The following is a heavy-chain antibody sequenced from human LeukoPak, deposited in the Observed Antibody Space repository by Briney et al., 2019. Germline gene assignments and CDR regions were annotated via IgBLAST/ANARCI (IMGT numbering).Heavy chain of an antibody. D-gene: IGHD5-18*01. CDR2: MNPVSANT. Sequence: ASVKVSCKASGYTFTSYDINWVRQATGQGLEWMGWMNPVSANTGYAQKFQGRVTITRNTSLSTAYMELSSLRSEDTAVYYCARGGGYSYGALDYWGQGTPVTVSS. CDR3: ARGGGYSYGALDY. J-gene: IGHJ4*02. CDR1: GYTFTSYD. V-gene: IGHV1-8*03.